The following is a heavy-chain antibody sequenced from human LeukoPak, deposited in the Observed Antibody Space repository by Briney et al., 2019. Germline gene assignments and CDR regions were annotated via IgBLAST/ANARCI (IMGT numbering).Heavy chain of an antibody. V-gene: IGHV4-34*01. CDR1: GGSFSGYY. Sequence: SETLSLTCAVYGGSFSGYYWSWIRQPPGKGLEWIGEINHSGSTNYNPSLKSRVTISVDTSKNQFSLKLSSVTAADTAVHYCARRRDGYNAVRAFDYWGQGTLVTVSS. CDR2: INHSGST. J-gene: IGHJ4*02. CDR3: ARRRDGYNAVRAFDY. D-gene: IGHD5-12*01.